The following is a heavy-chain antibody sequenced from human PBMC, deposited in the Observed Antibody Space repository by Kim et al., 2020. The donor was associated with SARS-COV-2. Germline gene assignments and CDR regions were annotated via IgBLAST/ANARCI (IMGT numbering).Heavy chain of an antibody. D-gene: IGHD7-27*01. CDR1: GGSISRSNSH. J-gene: IGHJ4*01. Sequence: SETLSLTCTVSGGSISRSNSHWGWIRQSPGKGLEWIGYIYNNGGADYNPSLKSLVTMSVDTSKNQFSLKLKSVTAADTAVYYCASGAPDYKLGIVDFWGQATLVTVSA. CDR3: ASGAPDYKLGIVDF. V-gene: IGHV4-61*05. CDR2: IYNNGGA.